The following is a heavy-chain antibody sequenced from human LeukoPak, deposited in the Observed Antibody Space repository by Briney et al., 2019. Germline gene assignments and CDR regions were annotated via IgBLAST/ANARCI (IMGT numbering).Heavy chain of an antibody. CDR2: IYTSANT. CDR3: ARDRIWYHAGHDPFDI. Sequence: SETLSLTCNVSGASISSYYWSWIRQPAGKGLEWIGRIYTSANTNYNPSFKSRATISIDRSKNQFSLNLPSVTAADTAVYYCARDRIWYHAGHDPFDIWGQGAMVTVSS. V-gene: IGHV4-4*07. D-gene: IGHD6-13*01. CDR1: GASISSYY. J-gene: IGHJ3*02.